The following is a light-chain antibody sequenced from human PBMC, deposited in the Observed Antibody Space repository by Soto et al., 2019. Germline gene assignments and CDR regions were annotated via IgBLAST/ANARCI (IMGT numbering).Light chain of an antibody. V-gene: IGKV1-27*01. CDR1: QDISDH. Sequence: GARVTITCRASQDISDHLAWYQHKPGKVPNLLIYEASTLQSGVPSRFSGGGSGTDFTLTISSLQPEDVATYYCQKYDRTPRTFGQGTKVELK. CDR2: EAS. J-gene: IGKJ1*01. CDR3: QKYDRTPRT.